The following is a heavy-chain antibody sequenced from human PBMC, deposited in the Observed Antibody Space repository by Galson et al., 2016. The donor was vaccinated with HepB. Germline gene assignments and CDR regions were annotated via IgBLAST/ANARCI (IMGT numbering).Heavy chain of an antibody. CDR1: GLMFSSSD. J-gene: IGHJ6*02. V-gene: IGHV3-21*01. Sequence: SLRLSCAVSGLMFSSSDMSWVRQAPGRGLEWVSSISSSSSYTYYADSVKGRFTISRDNAKKSLYLHMNSLRAEDTAVYYCASVSSSNYYYFGMDVWGRGTTVTVSS. CDR2: ISSSSSYT. D-gene: IGHD5/OR15-5a*01. CDR3: ASVSSSNYYYFGMDV.